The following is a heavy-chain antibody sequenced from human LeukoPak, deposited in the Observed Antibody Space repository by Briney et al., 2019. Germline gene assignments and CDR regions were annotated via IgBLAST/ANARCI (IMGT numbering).Heavy chain of an antibody. Sequence: GGSLRLSCAASGFTFSNAWMAWVRQAPGKGLEWVGRIKTKTDGGTADYAAPVKGRFTISRGDSKNTLYLQMNSLKSEDTAVYYCTTEWALAGNFYWGQGTLVTVSS. CDR2: IKTKTDGGTA. J-gene: IGHJ4*02. V-gene: IGHV3-15*01. CDR1: GFTFSNAW. CDR3: TTEWALAGNFY. D-gene: IGHD6-19*01.